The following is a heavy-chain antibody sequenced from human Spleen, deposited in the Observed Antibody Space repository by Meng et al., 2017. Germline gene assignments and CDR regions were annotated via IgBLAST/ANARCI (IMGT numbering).Heavy chain of an antibody. V-gene: IGHV4-34*01. J-gene: IGHJ4*02. CDR3: ARGPTTMAHDFDY. Sequence: QVQLQRWAAGLLSPSETLSVTCAVYGGSFSGYYWRWIRQPLGKVLEWIGGINHSVSTNYNPSLKSRVTISVDTSKNQFSLKLSSVTAADSAVYYCARGPTTMAHDFDYWGQGTLVTVSS. CDR2: INHSVST. CDR1: GGSFSGYY. D-gene: IGHD4-11*01.